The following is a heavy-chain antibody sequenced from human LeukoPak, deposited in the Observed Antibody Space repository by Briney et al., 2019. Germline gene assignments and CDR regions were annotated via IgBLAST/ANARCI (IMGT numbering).Heavy chain of an antibody. J-gene: IGHJ4*02. Sequence: GGSLRLSCAASGFTFSNYDMHWVRQAAGKGLEWVSGIGTAGDTYYPASVKGRFTISRENAKSSLYLQINSLSAGDTAVYYCASSPAYSSSWYAIDNWGQGTLVTVFS. D-gene: IGHD6-13*01. V-gene: IGHV3-13*01. CDR2: IGTAGDT. CDR3: ASSPAYSSSWYAIDN. CDR1: GFTFSNYD.